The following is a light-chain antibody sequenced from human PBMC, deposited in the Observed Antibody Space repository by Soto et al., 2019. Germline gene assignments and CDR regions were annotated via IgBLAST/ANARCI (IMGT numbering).Light chain of an antibody. CDR3: QQYNNWPRT. Sequence: ERVLAPDTGPLSVSPGERATLSCRASQSVSSKSAWYQQKPGQAPRLLIYGASTRATGIPARFSGSGSGTEFTLTISSLQSEDFAVYYCQQYNNWPRTFGQGTKVDVK. CDR1: QSVSSK. CDR2: GAS. J-gene: IGKJ1*01. V-gene: IGKV3-15*01.